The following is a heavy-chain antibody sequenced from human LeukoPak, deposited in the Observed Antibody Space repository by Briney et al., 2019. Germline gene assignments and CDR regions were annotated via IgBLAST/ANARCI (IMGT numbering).Heavy chain of an antibody. Sequence: ASVKVSCKASGYTFTSYDINWVRQATGRGLEWMGWMNPNSGNTGYAQKFQGRVTMTRNTSISTAYMELSSLRSEDTAVYYCARGRYDILTGPRRGSWFDPWGQGTLVTVSS. CDR3: ARGRYDILTGPRRGSWFDP. CDR2: MNPNSGNT. D-gene: IGHD3-9*01. V-gene: IGHV1-8*01. J-gene: IGHJ5*02. CDR1: GYTFTSYD.